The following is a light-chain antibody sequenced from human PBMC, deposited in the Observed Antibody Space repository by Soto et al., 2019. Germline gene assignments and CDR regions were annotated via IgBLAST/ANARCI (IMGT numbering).Light chain of an antibody. Sequence: DIVMTQSPDSLAVSLGERATINCKSSQSVSYSSYKRNCLAWYQQKPGLPPKLLIYWASTRESGVPDRFSGTVSGTDFTLTISSLQAEDVAVYYCQQYYSSPLTFGRGTKVEIK. CDR3: QQYYSSPLT. V-gene: IGKV4-1*01. J-gene: IGKJ4*01. CDR2: WAS. CDR1: QSVSYSSYKRNC.